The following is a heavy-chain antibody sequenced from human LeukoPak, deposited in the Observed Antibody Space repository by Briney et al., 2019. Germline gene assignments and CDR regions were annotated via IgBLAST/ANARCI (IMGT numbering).Heavy chain of an antibody. CDR3: ASFSSWYGDYYYYYMDV. D-gene: IGHD6-13*01. Sequence: PSETLSLTCTVSGGSISSSSYYWGWIPQPPGKGLEWIGSVYYSGSTYYNPSLNSRVTISVDTSKNQFSLKLSSVTAADTAVYYCASFSSWYGDYYYYYMDVWGKGTTVTVSS. V-gene: IGHV4-39*01. CDR2: VYYSGST. CDR1: GGSISSSSYY. J-gene: IGHJ6*03.